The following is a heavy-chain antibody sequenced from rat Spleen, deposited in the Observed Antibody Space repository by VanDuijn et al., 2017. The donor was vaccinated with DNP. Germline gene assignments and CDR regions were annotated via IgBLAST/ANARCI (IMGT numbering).Heavy chain of an antibody. J-gene: IGHJ2*01. D-gene: IGHD1-7*01. CDR1: GFSLTDYS. V-gene: IGHV3-1*01. CDR2: ISYSGST. CDR3: ATDDSGTHFGC. Sequence: VQLKESGPGLVQPSQTLSLTCTVSGFSLTDYSVHWVRQPPGKGLEWMGYISYSGSTGYNPSLKSRISITRDTSKNQFFLQLNSVTTEDTATYFCATDDSGTHFGCWGQGVMVTVSS.